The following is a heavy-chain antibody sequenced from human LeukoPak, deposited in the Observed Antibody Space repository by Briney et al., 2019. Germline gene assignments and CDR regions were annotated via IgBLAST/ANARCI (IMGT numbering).Heavy chain of an antibody. CDR3: ARIYGSGSYCLDY. CDR2: IYSGGST. J-gene: IGHJ4*02. CDR1: GFTFSSYW. V-gene: IGHV3-53*01. Sequence: PGGSLRLSCAASGFTFSSYWMHWVCQAPGKGLEWVSVIYSGGSTYYADSVKGRFTISRDNSKNTLYLQMNSLRAEDTAVYYCARIYGSGSYCLDYWGQGTLVTVSS. D-gene: IGHD3-10*01.